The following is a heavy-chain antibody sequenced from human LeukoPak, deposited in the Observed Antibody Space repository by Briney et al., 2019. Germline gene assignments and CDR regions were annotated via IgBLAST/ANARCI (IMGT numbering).Heavy chain of an antibody. CDR3: LRENWYYDY. CDR2: IYPKNGGT. J-gene: IGHJ4*02. Sequence: ASVKVSCKASGYTFTVYYIHWVRQAPGLGLEWIGWIYPKNGGTYYAQNFQGRVTMTRDMSINTSYMELSGLRSDDTAVYYCLRENWYYDYWGQGTLVTVSS. V-gene: IGHV1-2*02. CDR1: GYTFTVYY. D-gene: IGHD1-1*01.